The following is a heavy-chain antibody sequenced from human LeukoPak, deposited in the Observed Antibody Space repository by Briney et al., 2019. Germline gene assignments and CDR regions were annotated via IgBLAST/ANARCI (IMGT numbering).Heavy chain of an antibody. V-gene: IGHV4-39*07. CDR2: IYYSGST. Sequence: TSETLSLTCTVSGGSISSSSYYWGWIRQPPGKGLEWIGSIYYSGSTYYNPSLKSRVTISVDTSKNQFSLKLSSVTAADTAVYYCARGQAATHDYWGQGTLVTVSS. D-gene: IGHD2-15*01. CDR1: GGSISSSSYY. J-gene: IGHJ4*02. CDR3: ARGQAATHDY.